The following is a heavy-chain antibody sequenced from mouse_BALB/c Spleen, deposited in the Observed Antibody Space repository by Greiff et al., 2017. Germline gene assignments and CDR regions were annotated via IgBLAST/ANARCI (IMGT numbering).Heavy chain of an antibody. CDR1: GYTFTSSW. Sequence: QVQLQQPGSVLVRPGASVKLSCKASGYTFTSSWMHWAKQRPGQGLEWIGEIHPNSGNTNYNEKFKGKATLTADKSSSTAYMQLSSLTSENSAVYFCARDGGSSSLAMDYWGQGTSVTVSS. CDR2: IHPNSGNT. D-gene: IGHD1-1*01. V-gene: IGHV1S130*01. CDR3: ARDGGSSSLAMDY. J-gene: IGHJ4*01.